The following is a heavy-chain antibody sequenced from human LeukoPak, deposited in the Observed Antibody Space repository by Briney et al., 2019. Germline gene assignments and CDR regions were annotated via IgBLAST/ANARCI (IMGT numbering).Heavy chain of an antibody. CDR2: VSSSGGST. V-gene: IGHV3-23*01. D-gene: IGHD2-2*01. Sequence: GGSLRPSCAASGFTFSSYAMSWVRQAPGKGLEWVSTVSSSGGSTYYADSVKGRFTISRGNSKNTLYLQMNTLRAEDTAVYHCAKSGCNSSNCFLGWFDPWGQGTLVTASS. CDR1: GFTFSSYA. J-gene: IGHJ5*02. CDR3: AKSGCNSSNCFLGWFDP.